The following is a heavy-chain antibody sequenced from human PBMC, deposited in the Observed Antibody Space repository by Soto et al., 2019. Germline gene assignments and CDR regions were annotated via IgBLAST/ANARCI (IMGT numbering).Heavy chain of an antibody. CDR1: GGSISSGGYY. Sequence: SETLSLTCTVSGGSISSGGYYWSWIRQHPGKGLEWIGYIYYSGSTYYNPSLKSRVTISVDTSKNQFSLKLSSVTAADTAVYYCARDCRFGEDYYYGMDVWGQGTTVTVSS. D-gene: IGHD3-10*01. J-gene: IGHJ6*02. CDR2: IYYSGST. CDR3: ARDCRFGEDYYYGMDV. V-gene: IGHV4-30-4*08.